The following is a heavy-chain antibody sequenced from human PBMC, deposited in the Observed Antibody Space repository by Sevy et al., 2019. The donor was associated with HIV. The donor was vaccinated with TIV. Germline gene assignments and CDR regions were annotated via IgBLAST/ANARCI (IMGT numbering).Heavy chain of an antibody. CDR1: GFTFSSFS. CDR2: ISYDGSNK. CDR3: ALERLFSNVAEYFQN. V-gene: IGHV3-30-3*01. Sequence: GGSLRLSCAASGFTFSSFSMHWVRQAPGKVLEWVATISYDGSNKYCADSVKGRFTISRDNSKSSLYLQMNSLRAEDTAVYCCALERLFSNVAEYFQNWGQGTLVTVSS. D-gene: IGHD1-1*01. J-gene: IGHJ1*01.